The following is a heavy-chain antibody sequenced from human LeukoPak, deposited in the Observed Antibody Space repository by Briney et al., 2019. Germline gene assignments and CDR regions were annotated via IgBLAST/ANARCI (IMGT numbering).Heavy chain of an antibody. V-gene: IGHV1-2*02. D-gene: IGHD5-18*01. Sequence: ASVKVSCKASGYTFTGYYMHWVRQAPGQGLEWMGWINPNSGGTNYAQKFQGRVTMTRDTSISTAYMELSRLRSDDTAVYYCARDRTHTALLDYWGQGTLVTVSS. J-gene: IGHJ4*02. CDR1: GYTFTGYY. CDR3: ARDRTHTALLDY. CDR2: INPNSGGT.